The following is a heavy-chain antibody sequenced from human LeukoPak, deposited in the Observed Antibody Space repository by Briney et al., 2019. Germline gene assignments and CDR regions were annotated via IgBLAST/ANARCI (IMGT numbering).Heavy chain of an antibody. CDR2: ISGSGIRT. J-gene: IGHJ4*02. CDR3: ALIGGDPGY. Sequence: GGSLRLSCAASGFTFSSYTMSWVRQAPGKGLEWVSAISGSGIRTYYADSVKGRFTISRDNSKNTLYLQMKSLRAVDTAVYYCALIGGDPGYWGQGTLVTVSS. V-gene: IGHV3-23*01. CDR1: GFTFSSYT. D-gene: IGHD3-10*01.